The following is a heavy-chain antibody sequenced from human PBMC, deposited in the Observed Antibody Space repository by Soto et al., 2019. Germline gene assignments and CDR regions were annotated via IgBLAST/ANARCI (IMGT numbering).Heavy chain of an antibody. CDR3: ARVNCSSTSCYAGVDYYYYYYMDV. J-gene: IGHJ6*03. D-gene: IGHD2-2*01. V-gene: IGHV1-69*02. CDR1: GGTFSSYT. Sequence: QVQLVQSGAEVKKPGSSVKVSCKASGGTFSSYTISWVRQAPGQGLEWMGRIIPILGIANYAQKFQGRVTITEDKSTSTAYMELSSLRSEDTAVYYCARVNCSSTSCYAGVDYYYYYYMDVWGKGTTVTVSS. CDR2: IIPILGIA.